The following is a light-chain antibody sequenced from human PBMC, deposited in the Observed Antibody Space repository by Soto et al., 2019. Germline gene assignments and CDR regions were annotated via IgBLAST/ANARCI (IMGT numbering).Light chain of an antibody. CDR3: SSYAGSNNLV. CDR2: EVS. V-gene: IGLV2-8*01. Sequence: QSALTQPPSASGSPGQSVTISCTGTSSDVGGYNYVSWYQQHPGKAPKLMISEVSKRPSGVPDRFSGSKSGNTASLTVSGLQAEDEADYYCSSYAGSNNLVFGGGTK. J-gene: IGLJ2*01. CDR1: SSDVGGYNY.